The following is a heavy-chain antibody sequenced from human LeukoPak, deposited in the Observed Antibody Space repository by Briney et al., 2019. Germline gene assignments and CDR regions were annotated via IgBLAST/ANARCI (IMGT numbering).Heavy chain of an antibody. Sequence: PSETLSLTCTVSGGSISSGGYYWSWIRQHPGKGLEWIGYIYYSGSTYYNPSLKSRVTISVDTSKNQFSLKLSSVTAADTAVYYRARVFVIVPAAIPYYYYYMDVWGKGTTVTVSS. D-gene: IGHD2-2*02. CDR2: IYYSGST. CDR1: GGSISSGGYY. J-gene: IGHJ6*03. V-gene: IGHV4-31*03. CDR3: ARVFVIVPAAIPYYYYYMDV.